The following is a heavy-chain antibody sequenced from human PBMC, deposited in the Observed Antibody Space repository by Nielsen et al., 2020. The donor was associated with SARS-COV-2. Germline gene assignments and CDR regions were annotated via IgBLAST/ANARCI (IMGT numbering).Heavy chain of an antibody. CDR3: ARDSELLTNYYGLDY. V-gene: IGHV3-48*02. J-gene: IGHJ4*02. CDR1: GFSFNTYG. D-gene: IGHD3-9*01. CDR2: ISDDNTI. Sequence: GESLKISCAASGFSFNTYGLNWVRQAPGKGLEWISYISDDNTIFYADSVKGRFTISRDNAKNSLYLHMNSLRDEDTALYYCARDSELLTNYYGLDYWGQGTLVTVSS.